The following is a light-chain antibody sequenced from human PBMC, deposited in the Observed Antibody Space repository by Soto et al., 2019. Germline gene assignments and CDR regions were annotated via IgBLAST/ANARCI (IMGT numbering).Light chain of an antibody. CDR2: DAS. CDR1: QDISNS. V-gene: IGKV1-33*01. J-gene: IGKJ4*01. Sequence: DIQMTQSPSSLSASVGDRVTITCQASQDISNSLNWFQQKPGKAPKLLIYDASDLEEGVTSRFSERGSGTDDTFTISNLHPEDIATYYCRQYHNFFPLTFGGGTKMEIK. CDR3: RQYHNFFPLT.